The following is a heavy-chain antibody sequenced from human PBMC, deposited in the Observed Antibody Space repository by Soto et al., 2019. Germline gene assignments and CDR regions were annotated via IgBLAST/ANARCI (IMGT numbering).Heavy chain of an antibody. CDR3: ARDNRYSGDESSFDY. CDR2: ISAYNGNT. CDR1: GYTFTSYG. Sequence: ASVKVSCKASGYTFTSYGISWVRQAPGQGLEWMGWISAYNGNTNYAQKLQGRVTMTTDTSTSTAYMELRSLRSDDTAVYYCARDNRYSGDESSFDYWGQGTLVIVSS. D-gene: IGHD5-12*01. J-gene: IGHJ4*02. V-gene: IGHV1-18*01.